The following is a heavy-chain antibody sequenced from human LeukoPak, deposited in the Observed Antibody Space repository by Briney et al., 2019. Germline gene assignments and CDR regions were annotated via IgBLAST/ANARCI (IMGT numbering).Heavy chain of an antibody. D-gene: IGHD5-12*01. Sequence: SETLSLTCAVYGGSFSRYYWSWIRQPPGKGLEWIGEINHSGIDHSGGTNYNPSLKSRVTISIDTSRSQFSLKLSSVTAADTAVYYCARGLRLYSGYDFLRYWGQGTLVTVSS. V-gene: IGHV4-34*01. CDR1: GGSFSRYY. CDR2: INHSGIDHSGGT. CDR3: ARGLRLYSGYDFLRY. J-gene: IGHJ4*02.